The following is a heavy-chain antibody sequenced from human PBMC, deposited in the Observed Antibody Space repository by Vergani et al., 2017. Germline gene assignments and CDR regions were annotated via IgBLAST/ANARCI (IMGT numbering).Heavy chain of an antibody. J-gene: IGHJ4*02. Sequence: QVQLVQSGAEVKKPGASVKVSCKASGYTFTSYYMHWVRQAPGQGLEWMGGIIPIFGTANYAQKFQGRVTITADESTSTAYMELSSLRSEDTAVYYCARNDYSGAGVDYWGQGTLVTVSS. CDR2: IIPIFGTA. CDR1: GYTFTSYY. CDR3: ARNDYSGAGVDY. D-gene: IGHD4-11*01. V-gene: IGHV1-69*01.